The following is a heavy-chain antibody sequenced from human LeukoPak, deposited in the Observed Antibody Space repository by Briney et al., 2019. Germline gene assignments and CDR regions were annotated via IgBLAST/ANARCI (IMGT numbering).Heavy chain of an antibody. CDR3: TRGTTVTTIAFDI. D-gene: IGHD4-17*01. CDR1: GFTFSGSA. J-gene: IGHJ3*02. CDR2: IRSKANSYAT. Sequence: GGSLRLSCAASGFTFSGSAVHWVRQASGKGLEWVGRIRSKANSYATAYAASVKGRFTISRDDSKNTAYLQMNSLKTEDTAVYYCTRGTTVTTIAFDIWGQGTMVTVSS. V-gene: IGHV3-73*01.